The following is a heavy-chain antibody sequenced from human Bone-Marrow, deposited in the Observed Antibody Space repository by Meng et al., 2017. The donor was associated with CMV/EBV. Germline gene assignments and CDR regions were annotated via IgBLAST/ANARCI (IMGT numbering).Heavy chain of an antibody. CDR1: GGTFSSYA. V-gene: IGHV1-69*10. CDR3: AGGRVNAVAAMGTTPPVAY. Sequence: SVKVSCKASGGTFSSYAISWVRQAPGQGLEWMGGIIPILGIANYAQKFQGRVTITADKSTITAYMEMSSLRSEETAVYYCAGGRVNAVAAMGTTPPVAYWGQGTRVTVYS. J-gene: IGHJ4*02. CDR2: IIPILGIA. D-gene: IGHD6-13*01.